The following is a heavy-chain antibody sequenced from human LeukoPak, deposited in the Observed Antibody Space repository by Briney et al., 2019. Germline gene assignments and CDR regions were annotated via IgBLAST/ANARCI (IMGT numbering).Heavy chain of an antibody. J-gene: IGHJ4*02. CDR2: ISSSGSTI. V-gene: IGHV3-48*03. Sequence: GGSLRLSCAASGFTFRSYEMNWVRQAPGKGLEWVSYISSSGSTIYYADSVKGRFTISRDNAKNSLYLQMNSLRAEDTAVYYCATGYCSSTSCFRWGQGTLVTVPS. D-gene: IGHD2-2*01. CDR1: GFTFRSYE. CDR3: ATGYCSSTSCFR.